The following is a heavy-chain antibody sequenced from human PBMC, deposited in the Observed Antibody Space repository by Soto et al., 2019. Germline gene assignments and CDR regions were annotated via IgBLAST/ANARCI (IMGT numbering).Heavy chain of an antibody. CDR1: GGTFSSYA. V-gene: IGHV1-69*06. CDR2: IIPIFGTA. Sequence: QVQLVQSGAEVKKPGSSVKVSCKASGGTFSSYAISWVRQAPGQGLEWMGGIIPIFGTANYAQKFQGRVTITADKSTSTAYMGLSRLRTEDTAGYYCARVPRADSSGRGPFDYWGQGTLVTVSS. CDR3: ARVPRADSSGRGPFDY. D-gene: IGHD6-19*01. J-gene: IGHJ4*02.